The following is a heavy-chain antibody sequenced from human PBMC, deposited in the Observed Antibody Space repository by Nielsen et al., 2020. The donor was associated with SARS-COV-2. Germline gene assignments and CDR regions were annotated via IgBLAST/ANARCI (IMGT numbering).Heavy chain of an antibody. V-gene: IGHV1-46*01. J-gene: IGHJ4*02. CDR3: ARDRGSGTIIDY. Sequence: ASVKVSCKASGYTFTSYYMHWVRQAPGQGLEWMGVINPSDGSTSYAQKFQGRVTVTRDTSPSTVYMELSSLRSDDTAVYYCARDRGSGTIIDYWGQGTLVTVSS. D-gene: IGHD3-10*01. CDR1: GYTFTSYY. CDR2: INPSDGST.